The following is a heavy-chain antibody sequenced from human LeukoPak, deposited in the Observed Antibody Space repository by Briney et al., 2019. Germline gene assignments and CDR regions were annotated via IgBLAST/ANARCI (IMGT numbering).Heavy chain of an antibody. J-gene: IGHJ4*02. V-gene: IGHV3-7*01. CDR2: IKQDGSEK. CDR1: GFTFSSYW. CDR3: ARESSSWYEY. Sequence: QPGGSLRLSCAASGFTFSSYWMSWDRQAPGKGLEWVANIKQDGSEKYYVDSVKGRFTISRDNCKNSLYLQMNSLRAQDTAVYYCARESSSWYEYWGQGTLFTVSS. D-gene: IGHD6-13*01.